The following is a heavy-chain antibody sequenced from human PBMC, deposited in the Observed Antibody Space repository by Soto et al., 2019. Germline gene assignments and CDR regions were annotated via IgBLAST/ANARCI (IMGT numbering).Heavy chain of an antibody. CDR3: ARGIIVRGVIDYYYRMHV. Sequence: ASVKVSCKASGYTFTSYGISWVRQAPGQGLEWMGWISAYNGNTNYAQKLQGRVTMTTDTSTSTAYMELRSLRSDDTAVYYCARGIIVRGVIDYYYRMHVRGQGTTVTVS. V-gene: IGHV1-18*01. J-gene: IGHJ6*02. CDR2: ISAYNGNT. CDR1: GYTFTSYG. D-gene: IGHD3-10*01.